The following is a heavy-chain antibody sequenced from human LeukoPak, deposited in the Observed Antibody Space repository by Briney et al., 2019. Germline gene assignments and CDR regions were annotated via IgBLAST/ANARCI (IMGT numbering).Heavy chain of an antibody. V-gene: IGHV4-34*01. J-gene: IGHJ6*03. Sequence: SETLSLTCAVYGGSFSGYYWSWIRQPPGKGLEWIGEINHSGSTNYNPSLKSRVTISVDTSKNQFSLKLSSVTAADTAVYYCARETYYYEYYYMDVWGKGTTVTVSS. CDR1: GGSFSGYY. CDR2: INHSGST. CDR3: ARETYYYEYYYMDV.